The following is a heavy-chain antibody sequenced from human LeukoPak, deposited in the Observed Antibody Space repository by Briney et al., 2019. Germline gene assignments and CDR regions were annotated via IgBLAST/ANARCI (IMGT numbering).Heavy chain of an antibody. CDR3: ARVPAALNWFDP. V-gene: IGHV4-30-4*08. D-gene: IGHD2-2*01. CDR1: GGSISSGDYY. Sequence: SETLSLTCTVSGGSISSGDYYWSWIRQPSGKGLEWIGYIYYSGSTYYNPSLKSRVTISVDTSKNQFSLKLSSVTAADTAVYYCARVPAALNWFDPWGQGTLVTVSS. CDR2: IYYSGST. J-gene: IGHJ5*02.